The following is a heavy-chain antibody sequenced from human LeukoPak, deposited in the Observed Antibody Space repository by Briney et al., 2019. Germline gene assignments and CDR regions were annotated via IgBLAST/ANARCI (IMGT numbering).Heavy chain of an antibody. Sequence: PSETLSLTCTVSGDSFTTASYYWGWIRQPPGRGLEWIGSIYFSGNTYYNWSLKSRVAISIDTSKNQFSLNLTSVTASDTAVYYCARQGRYYYDSTKFTFDYWGQGTLVSVSS. CDR1: GDSFTTASYY. CDR2: IYFSGNT. D-gene: IGHD3-22*01. CDR3: ARQGRYYYDSTKFTFDY. J-gene: IGHJ4*02. V-gene: IGHV4-39*01.